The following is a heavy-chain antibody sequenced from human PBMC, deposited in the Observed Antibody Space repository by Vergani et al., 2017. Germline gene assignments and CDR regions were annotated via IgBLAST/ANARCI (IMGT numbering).Heavy chain of an antibody. CDR1: GASIRSSNYY. J-gene: IGHJ5*02. CDR2: ISYSGST. D-gene: IGHD6-19*01. V-gene: IGHV4-39*01. CDR3: ARHSSVEWLVKLGWIDP. Sequence: QLQLQESGPGLVKPSATLSLTCSVSGASIRSSNYYWGWIRQPPGKGLEWIASISYSGSTYYNPSLKSRVTISVDTSKNRFSRKMSSVTAADTAVDFCARHSSVEWLVKLGWIDPWGQGILVTVSS.